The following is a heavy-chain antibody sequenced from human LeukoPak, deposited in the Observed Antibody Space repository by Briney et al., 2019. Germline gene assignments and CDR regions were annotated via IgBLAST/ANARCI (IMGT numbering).Heavy chain of an antibody. Sequence: PGGSLRLSCAASGFTFSSYAMSWVRQAPGKGLEWVSAISGSGGSTYYADSVKGRFTISRDNSKNTLYLQMNSLRAEDTAVYYCATDSLLLWFGESSDYWGQGTLVTVSS. CDR1: GFTFSSYA. J-gene: IGHJ4*02. CDR3: ATDSLLLWFGESSDY. CDR2: ISGSGGST. D-gene: IGHD3-10*01. V-gene: IGHV3-23*01.